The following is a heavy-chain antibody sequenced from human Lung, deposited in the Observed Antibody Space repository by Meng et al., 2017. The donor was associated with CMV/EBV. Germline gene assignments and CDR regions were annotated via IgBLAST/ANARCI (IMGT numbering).Heavy chain of an antibody. Sequence: LXCATSGFTLSSHAMSWVRQAPGKGLEWVSVIYWDGVETYYADSVRGRFTTFRDNSKNMVFLQMNSLRAEDTAVYYCAKDDNGYTGEGGYWGQGTXVTVSS. CDR2: IYWDGVET. CDR1: GFTLSSHA. CDR3: AKDDNGYTGEGGY. V-gene: IGHV3-23*03. D-gene: IGHD5-24*01. J-gene: IGHJ4*02.